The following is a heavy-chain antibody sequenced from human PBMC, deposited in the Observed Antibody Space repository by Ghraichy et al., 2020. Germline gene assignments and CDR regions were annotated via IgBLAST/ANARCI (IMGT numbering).Heavy chain of an antibody. V-gene: IGHV3-7*01. J-gene: IGHJ6*02. Sequence: GGSLRLSCAASGFTFSSYWMSWVRQAPGKGLEWVANIKQDGSEKYYVDSVKGRFTISRDNAKNSLYLQMNSLRAEDTAVYYCARRGALTMIVVVDYYYYGMDVWGQGTTVTVSS. CDR3: ARRGALTMIVVVDYYYYGMDV. CDR1: GFTFSSYW. CDR2: IKQDGSEK. D-gene: IGHD3-22*01.